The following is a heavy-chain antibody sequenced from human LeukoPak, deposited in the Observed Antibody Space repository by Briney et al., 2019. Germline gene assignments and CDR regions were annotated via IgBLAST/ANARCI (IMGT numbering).Heavy chain of an antibody. D-gene: IGHD1-26*01. CDR1: GFTFGDYA. CDR3: NRWIRGSYSNY. V-gene: IGHV3-49*04. CDR2: IRGKPSGGTT. J-gene: IGHJ4*02. Sequence: GGSLRLSCTTSGFTFGDYAITWVRQAPGKGLEWVGFIRGKPSGGTTEYAASVKGRFTISRDVSKSIAYLQMDSLKTEDTAVYYCNRWIRGSYSNYWGQGTLVTVSS.